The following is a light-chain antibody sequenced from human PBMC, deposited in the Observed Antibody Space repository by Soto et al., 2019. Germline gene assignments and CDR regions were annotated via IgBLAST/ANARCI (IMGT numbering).Light chain of an antibody. CDR3: QQSYSTPPVT. V-gene: IGKV1-8*01. Sequence: AMRITQSRSSLASSTLDRFTITSVASQGISSYFAWYQQKPGKAPKLLNYAASSLQSGVPSRFSGSGSGTDFTLTISSLQPEDFATYYSQQSYSTPPVTFGQGTRLETK. CDR2: AAS. CDR1: QGISSY. J-gene: IGKJ5*01.